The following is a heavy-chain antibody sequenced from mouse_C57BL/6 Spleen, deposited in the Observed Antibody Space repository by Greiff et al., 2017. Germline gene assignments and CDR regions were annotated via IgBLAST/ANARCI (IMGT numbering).Heavy chain of an antibody. CDR3: ARSGFAY. CDR1: GYTFTDYN. J-gene: IGHJ3*01. Sequence: EVQLQESGPELVKPGASVKIPCKASGYTFTDYNMDWVKQSHGKSLEWIGDINPNNGGTIYNQKFKGKATLTVDKSSSTAYMELLSLTSEDTAVYYCARSGFAYWGQGTLVTVSA. V-gene: IGHV1-18*01. CDR2: INPNNGGT.